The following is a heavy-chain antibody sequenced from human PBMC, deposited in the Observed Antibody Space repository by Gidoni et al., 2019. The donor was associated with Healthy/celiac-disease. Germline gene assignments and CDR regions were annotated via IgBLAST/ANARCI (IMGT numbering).Heavy chain of an antibody. V-gene: IGHV4-34*01. CDR1: GGSFRGYY. CDR2: INHSGST. J-gene: IGHJ1*01. D-gene: IGHD2-2*01. Sequence: QVQLQQWGAGLLKPSETLSLTCAVYGGSFRGYYWSWIRQPPGKGLEWIGEINHSGSTNYNPSLKSRVTISVDTSKNQFSLKLSSVTAADTAVYYCARGGRRDIVVVPAAREYFQHWGQGTLVTVSS. CDR3: ARGGRRDIVVVPAAREYFQH.